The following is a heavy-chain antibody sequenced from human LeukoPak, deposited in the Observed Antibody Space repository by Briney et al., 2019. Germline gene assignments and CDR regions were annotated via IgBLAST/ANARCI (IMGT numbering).Heavy chain of an antibody. V-gene: IGHV4-39*01. J-gene: IGHJ6*02. CDR1: GGSVSNSGHY. Sequence: SETLSLTCTVSGGSVSNSGHYWVWIRQPPGEGLEWIGTITNTGSTYSNPSLKSRVTISIDASKTQISLRLTSVTAADTAVFYCARKTPGTSVDVWGQGTPVTVSS. CDR2: ITNTGST. D-gene: IGHD3-10*01. CDR3: ARKTPGTSVDV.